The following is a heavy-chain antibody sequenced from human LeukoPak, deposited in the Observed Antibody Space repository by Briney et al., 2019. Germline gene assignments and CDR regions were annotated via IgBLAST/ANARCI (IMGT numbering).Heavy chain of an antibody. Sequence: ASVKVSCKVSGYTLTELSMHWVRQAPGKGLEWMGGFDPEDGETIYAQKFQGRVTMTEDTSTDTAYMELSSLRSEDTAVYYCATDLVSVAALGYWGQGTLVTVPS. D-gene: IGHD6-19*01. CDR2: FDPEDGET. J-gene: IGHJ4*02. V-gene: IGHV1-24*01. CDR3: ATDLVSVAALGY. CDR1: GYTLTELS.